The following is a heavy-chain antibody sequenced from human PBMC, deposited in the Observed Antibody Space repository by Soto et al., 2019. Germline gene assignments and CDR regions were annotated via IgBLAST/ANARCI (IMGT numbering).Heavy chain of an antibody. J-gene: IGHJ6*02. CDR3: TRGFGSGYYDSSGYPRPDYYYYGMDV. CDR2: IRSKAYGGTT. Sequence: PGGSLRLSCTASGFTFGDYAMSWFRQAPGKGLEWVGFIRSKAYGGTTEYAASVKGRLTISRDDSKSIAYLQMNSLKTEDTAVYYCTRGFGSGYYDSSGYPRPDYYYYGMDVWGQGTTVTVSS. CDR1: GFTFGDYA. D-gene: IGHD3-22*01. V-gene: IGHV3-49*03.